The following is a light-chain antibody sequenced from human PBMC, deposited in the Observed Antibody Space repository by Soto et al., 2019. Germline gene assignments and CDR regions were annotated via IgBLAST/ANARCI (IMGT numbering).Light chain of an antibody. CDR2: DVI. Sequence: QSALTQPRSVSGSPGQSVTISCTGTSSDVGGHNHVSWYQQHPGKAPKLIVYDVINRPSGVPDRFYGSKSGNTASLTISGLQAEDEADYYCCSYIPSNVDWVFGGGTKLTVL. CDR3: CSYIPSNVDWV. V-gene: IGLV2-11*01. J-gene: IGLJ3*02. CDR1: SSDVGGHNH.